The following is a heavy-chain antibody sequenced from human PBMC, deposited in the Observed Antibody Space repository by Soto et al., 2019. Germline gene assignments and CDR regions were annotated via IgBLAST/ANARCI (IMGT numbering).Heavy chain of an antibody. J-gene: IGHJ3*01. V-gene: IGHV3-53*01. Sequence: GGSLRLSSAASGFTVSTNYMSWVRQAPGKGLEWVSVIYSGGSTYYADSVKGRFTISRDNSKNTVYLQLNSLRAEDTAMYYCARDSVTAILGRRLEAFDVWGQGTMVTVSS. CDR1: GFTVSTNY. D-gene: IGHD2-21*02. CDR2: IYSGGST. CDR3: ARDSVTAILGRRLEAFDV.